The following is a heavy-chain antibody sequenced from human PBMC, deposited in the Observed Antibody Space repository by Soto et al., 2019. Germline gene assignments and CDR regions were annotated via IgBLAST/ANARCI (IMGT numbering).Heavy chain of an antibody. Sequence: SETLSLTCAVSGDSVSNDNYYWSWIRQPPGKGLEWIGYIYYSGTTNYNSYLKSRLSLSVDMSKNQFSLKLASVTAADTAVYFCARSQRGRTAFTFDYWGQGALVTVPQ. D-gene: IGHD3-16*01. CDR1: GDSVSNDNYY. CDR3: ARSQRGRTAFTFDY. J-gene: IGHJ4*02. CDR2: IYYSGTT. V-gene: IGHV4-61*01.